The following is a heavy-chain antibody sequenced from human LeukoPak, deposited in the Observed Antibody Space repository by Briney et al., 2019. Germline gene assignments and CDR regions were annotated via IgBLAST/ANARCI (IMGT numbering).Heavy chain of an antibody. CDR3: ARAGPPAFDP. J-gene: IGHJ5*02. CDR1: GFTFSSCA. Sequence: GRSLRLSCAASGFTFSSCAMHWVRQAPGNGLEWVAVISYDGDNKYYADSVRGRFTISRDNAKNSLYLQMNSLRAEDTAVYYCARAGPPAFDPWGQGTLVTVSS. V-gene: IGHV3-30-3*01. CDR2: ISYDGDNK.